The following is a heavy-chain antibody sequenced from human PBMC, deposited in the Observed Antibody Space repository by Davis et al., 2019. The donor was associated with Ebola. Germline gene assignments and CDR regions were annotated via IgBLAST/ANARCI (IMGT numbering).Heavy chain of an antibody. CDR3: SRSSYQPDW. V-gene: IGHV3-74*01. CDR2: INTDGSFT. Sequence: PGGSLRLSCAPPGFTSSRYSMHWVRQTPGKGLVWVSRINTDGSFTDYADSVKGRFTISRDNARNTVALKMNSLRAEDTALYYCSRSSYQPDWWGQGTLVTVSS. CDR1: GFTSSRYS. J-gene: IGHJ1*01. D-gene: IGHD2-2*01.